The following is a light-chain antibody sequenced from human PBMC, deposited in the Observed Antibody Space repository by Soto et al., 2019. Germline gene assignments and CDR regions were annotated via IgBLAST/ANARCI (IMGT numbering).Light chain of an antibody. Sequence: HSALTQPASVSGSPGQSITISCTGTSSDVGGYNCVSWYQQHPGKAPKLMICDVSSRPSGVSDRFSGSKSGNTASLTISGLQAEDEADYYCSSYTTRSTVAFGGGTKVTVL. CDR3: SSYTTRSTVA. CDR2: DVS. J-gene: IGLJ3*02. CDR1: SSDVGGYNC. V-gene: IGLV2-14*01.